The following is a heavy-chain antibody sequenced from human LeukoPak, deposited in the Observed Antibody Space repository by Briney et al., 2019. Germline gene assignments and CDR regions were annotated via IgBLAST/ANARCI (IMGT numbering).Heavy chain of an antibody. J-gene: IGHJ4*02. Sequence: SVKVSCKASGGTFSSYAISWVRQAPGQGLEWMGGIIPIFGTANYAQKFQGRVTITAVESTSTAYMELSSLRSEDTAVYYCATGYCTNGVCFPPGTNYYFDYWGQGTLVTVSS. CDR3: ATGYCTNGVCFPPGTNYYFDY. V-gene: IGHV1-69*13. D-gene: IGHD2-8*01. CDR1: GGTFSSYA. CDR2: IIPIFGTA.